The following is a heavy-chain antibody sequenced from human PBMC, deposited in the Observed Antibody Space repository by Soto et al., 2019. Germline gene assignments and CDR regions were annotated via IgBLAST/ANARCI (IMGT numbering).Heavy chain of an antibody. CDR1: GYTFTSYD. CDR2: MNPNSGNT. CDR3: ARGRRVLMVAATNDYYFDY. V-gene: IGHV1-8*01. D-gene: IGHD2-15*01. J-gene: IGHJ4*02. Sequence: QVQLVQSGAEVKKPGASVKVSCKASGYTFTSYDINWVRQATGQGLEWMGWMNPNSGNTGYAQKFQGRVTMTRNTFISTAYKELSSLRSEDTAVYYCARGRRVLMVAATNDYYFDYWGQGTLLTVSS.